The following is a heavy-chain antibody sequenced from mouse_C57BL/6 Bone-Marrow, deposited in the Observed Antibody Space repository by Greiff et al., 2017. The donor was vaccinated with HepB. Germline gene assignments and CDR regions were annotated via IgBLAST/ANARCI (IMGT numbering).Heavy chain of an antibody. Sequence: VQLQQSGAELARPGASVKLSCKASGYTFTSYGISWVKQRTGQGLEWIGEIYPRSGNTYYNEKFKGKATLTADKTSSTAYMGLRRLTSEDSAFYFCARVPSYYGTYWSQGTTLAVTS. CDR3: ARVPSYYGTY. J-gene: IGHJ2*01. CDR2: IYPRSGNT. CDR1: GYTFTSYG. V-gene: IGHV1-81*01. D-gene: IGHD2-1*01.